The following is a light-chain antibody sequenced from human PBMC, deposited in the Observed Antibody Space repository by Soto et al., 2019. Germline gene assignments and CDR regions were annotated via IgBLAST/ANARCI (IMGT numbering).Light chain of an antibody. V-gene: IGKV3-20*01. CDR3: QQYGSSPIT. CDR1: QSISSN. J-gene: IGKJ5*01. CDR2: GAS. Sequence: ETVMTQSPATLSVCPGERATLSCRASQSISSNLAWYQQKPGQAPRLLIYGASSRATGIPDRFSGSGSGTDFTLTISRLEPEDFAVYYCQQYGSSPITFGQGTRLEIK.